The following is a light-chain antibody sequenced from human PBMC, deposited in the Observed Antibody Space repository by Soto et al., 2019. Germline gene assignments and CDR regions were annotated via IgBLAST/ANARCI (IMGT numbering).Light chain of an antibody. J-gene: IGLJ2*01. CDR1: SSDVGGYNY. V-gene: IGLV2-14*01. CDR3: SSYTSSTTLSVV. Sequence: QSALTQPASVSGSPGQSITISCTGTSSDVGGYNYVSWYQQYPGKAPKLMIYGVTNRPSGVSNRFSRSKSGNTASLTISGLQAEDEADYYCSSYTSSTTLSVVFGGGTKLTVL. CDR2: GVT.